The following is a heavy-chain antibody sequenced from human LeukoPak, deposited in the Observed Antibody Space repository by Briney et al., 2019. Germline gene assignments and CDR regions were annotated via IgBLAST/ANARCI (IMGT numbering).Heavy chain of an antibody. D-gene: IGHD3-10*01. CDR2: ISGSGGST. Sequence: PGGSLRLSCAASGFTFSSYAMSWVRQAPGKGLEWVSAISGSGGSTYYADSVKGRFTISRDNSKNTLYLQMNSLRAEDTAVYYCAREPNAGSGNYRKYFDFWGQGTLVTVSS. J-gene: IGHJ4*02. V-gene: IGHV3-23*01. CDR1: GFTFSSYA. CDR3: AREPNAGSGNYRKYFDF.